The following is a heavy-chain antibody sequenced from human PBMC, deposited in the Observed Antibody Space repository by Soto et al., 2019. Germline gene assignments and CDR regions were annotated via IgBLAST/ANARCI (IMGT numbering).Heavy chain of an antibody. CDR2: TYYRSKWYY. V-gene: IGHV6-1*01. D-gene: IGHD1-1*01. CDR1: GDSVSSNSAS. Sequence: PSQTLSLTCVISGDSVSSNSASCNWIRQSPSRGLEWLGRTYYRSKWYYDYAISVKSRITINPDTSKNQFSLQLNSVTPEDTAVYYCARRGTGKGTEYWGQGTLVTVSS. J-gene: IGHJ4*02. CDR3: ARRGTGKGTEY.